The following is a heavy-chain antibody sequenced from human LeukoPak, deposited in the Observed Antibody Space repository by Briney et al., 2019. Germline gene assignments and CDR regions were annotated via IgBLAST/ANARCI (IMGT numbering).Heavy chain of an antibody. CDR3: ARDRNCDRWANAFDI. J-gene: IGHJ3*02. V-gene: IGHV1-46*01. Sequence: GASEKVSCKGTGFTLTTYIMDWERHGTGQALEWGGEINPSGGITTYAQKYQGRITMTRDTSTSTAYMDLSILRSEDTAVYYCARDRNCDRWANAFDIWGRGTMGTVSS. CDR2: INPSGGIT. D-gene: IGHD2-21*01. CDR1: GFTLTTYI.